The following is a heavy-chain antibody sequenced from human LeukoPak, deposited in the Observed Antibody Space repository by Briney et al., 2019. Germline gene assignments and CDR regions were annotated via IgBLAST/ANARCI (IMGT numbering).Heavy chain of an antibody. CDR2: INPNSGGT. V-gene: IGHV1-2*02. CDR3: ARGGVRTAASNFAY. CDR1: GYSFSDYY. J-gene: IGHJ4*02. D-gene: IGHD6-13*01. Sequence: ASVKVSCKASGYSFSDYYIHWVRHAPGQALEWIAWINPNSGGTKYAQKFQVRVTLTRDTAISTAYMELTRLRSDDTAVYYCARGGVRTAASNFAYWGQGTLVTVSS.